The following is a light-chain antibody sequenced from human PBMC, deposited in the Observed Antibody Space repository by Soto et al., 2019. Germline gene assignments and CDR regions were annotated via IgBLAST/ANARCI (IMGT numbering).Light chain of an antibody. Sequence: EIVLTQSPGTLSLSPGDRATLSCRASQTVTSDYLAWYQQRRGQAPSLLIYGSASRAAGIPDRFSGSGSGTDFTLTISSLEPEDFAVYYCHQYVTSPITFGQGTRLEIK. CDR1: QTVTSDY. CDR3: HQYVTSPIT. V-gene: IGKV3-20*01. J-gene: IGKJ5*01. CDR2: GSA.